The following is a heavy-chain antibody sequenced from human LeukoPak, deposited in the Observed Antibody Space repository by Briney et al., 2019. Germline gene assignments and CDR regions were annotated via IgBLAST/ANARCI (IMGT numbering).Heavy chain of an antibody. J-gene: IGHJ4*02. CDR3: ARGPRDGYKTLLPIDY. D-gene: IGHD5-24*01. V-gene: IGHV1-18*01. CDR2: ISAYNGNT. CDR1: GYTFTSYG. Sequence: ASVKVSCKASGYTFTSYGISWVRQAPGQGLEWMGWISAYNGNTNHAQKLQGRVTMTTDTSTSTAYMELRSLRSDDTAVYYCARGPRDGYKTLLPIDYWGQGTLVTVSS.